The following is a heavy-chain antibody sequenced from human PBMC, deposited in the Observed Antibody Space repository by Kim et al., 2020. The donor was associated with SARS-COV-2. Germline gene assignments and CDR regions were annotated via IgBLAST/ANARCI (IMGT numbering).Heavy chain of an antibody. D-gene: IGHD3-22*01. J-gene: IGHJ4*01. V-gene: IGHV3-30*04. CDR1: GFTFSSYA. CDR2: ISYDGSNK. CDR3: ARETYDSSGYPDFDY. Sequence: GGSLRLSCAASGFTFSSYAMHWVRQAPGKGLEGVAVISYDGSNKYYADSVKGRFTISSDNSKNTLYLQMNSLRAEDTAVYYCARETYDSSGYPDFDYWG.